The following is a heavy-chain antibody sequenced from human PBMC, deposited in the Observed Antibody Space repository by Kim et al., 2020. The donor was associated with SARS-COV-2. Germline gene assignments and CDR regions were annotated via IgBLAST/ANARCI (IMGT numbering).Heavy chain of an antibody. CDR3: ARGGYYYGADY. Sequence: TNYNPSLESRVTISVDTSKNQFSLKLSSVTAADTAVYYCARGGYYYGADYWGQGTLVTVSS. D-gene: IGHD3-22*01. V-gene: IGHV4-59*01. CDR2: T. J-gene: IGHJ4*02.